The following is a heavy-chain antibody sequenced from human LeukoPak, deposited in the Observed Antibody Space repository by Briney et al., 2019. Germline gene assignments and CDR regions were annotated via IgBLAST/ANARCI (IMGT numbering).Heavy chain of an antibody. J-gene: IGHJ5*02. Sequence: SETLSLTCGVSGHSMISDYYWGWIRQPPGKGLEWIGSIYHSGSTHYNPSLKSRVTISVDTSKNQFSLKLSSVTASDTTIYYCARNVSVDFSNRHHKWFDPWGQGTLVTVSS. CDR1: GHSMISDYY. D-gene: IGHD3/OR15-3a*01. CDR3: ARNVSVDFSNRHHKWFDP. CDR2: IYHSGST. V-gene: IGHV4-38-2*01.